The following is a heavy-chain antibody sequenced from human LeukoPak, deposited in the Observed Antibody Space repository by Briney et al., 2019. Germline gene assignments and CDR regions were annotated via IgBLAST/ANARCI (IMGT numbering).Heavy chain of an antibody. J-gene: IGHJ4*02. CDR3: ARDRSYGAFDY. CDR2: ISWNGGRT. Sequence: GGSLRLSCAASGFSFDDYGMNWVSQAPGKGLERASGISWNGGRTYYADSVKGRFTISRDNAKNSLYLHMNSLRAEDTALYSCARDRSYGAFDYWGQGTLVTVSS. D-gene: IGHD1-26*01. CDR1: GFSFDDYG. V-gene: IGHV3-20*04.